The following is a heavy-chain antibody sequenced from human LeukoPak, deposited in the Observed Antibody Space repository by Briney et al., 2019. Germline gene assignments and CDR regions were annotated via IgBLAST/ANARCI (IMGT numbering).Heavy chain of an antibody. CDR2: ISSSSSYI. D-gene: IGHD3-3*01. Sequence: GGSLRLSCAASGFTFSSYSMNWVRQAPGKGLEWVSSISSSSSYIYYADSVKGRFTISRDNAKNSLSVQMTTLRAEDTAVYYCARLFWNGYYPISFDHYYGMDVWGQGTTVTVSS. CDR3: ARLFWNGYYPISFDHYYGMDV. CDR1: GFTFSSYS. V-gene: IGHV3-21*01. J-gene: IGHJ6*02.